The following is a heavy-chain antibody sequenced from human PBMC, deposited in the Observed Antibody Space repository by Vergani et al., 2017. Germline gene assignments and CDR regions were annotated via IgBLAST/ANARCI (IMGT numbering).Heavy chain of an antibody. V-gene: IGHV1-2*02. CDR3: ARVVAAAGPRNDAFDI. J-gene: IGHJ3*02. Sequence: QVQLVQSGAEVKKPGASVKVSCKASGYTFTGYYMHWVRQAPGQGLEWMGWINPNSGGTNHAQKFQGRVTMTRDTSISTAYMELSRLRSDDTAVYYCARVVAAAGPRNDAFDIWGQGTMVTVSS. CDR2: INPNSGGT. D-gene: IGHD6-13*01. CDR1: GYTFTGYY.